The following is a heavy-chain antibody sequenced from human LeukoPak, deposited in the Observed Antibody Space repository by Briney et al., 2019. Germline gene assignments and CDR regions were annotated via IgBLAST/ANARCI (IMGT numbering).Heavy chain of an antibody. CDR3: ARDLVAATGTGVFDI. Sequence: GGSLRLSCAASGFTFSSYSMNWVRQAPGKGLEWVSSISSSSSYIYYADSVKGRFTISRDNAKNSLYLQMNSLRAEDTAVYYCARDLVAATGTGVFDIWGQGTMVTVSS. J-gene: IGHJ3*02. D-gene: IGHD6-13*01. CDR1: GFTFSSYS. V-gene: IGHV3-21*01. CDR2: ISSSSSYI.